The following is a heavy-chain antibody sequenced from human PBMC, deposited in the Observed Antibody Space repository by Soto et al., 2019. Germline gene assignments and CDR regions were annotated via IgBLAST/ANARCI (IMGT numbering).Heavy chain of an antibody. CDR2: ISYDGSNK. Sequence: HPGGSLRLSCAASGFTFSSYAMHWVRQAPGKGLEWVAVISYDGSNKYYADSVKGRFTISRDNSKNTLYLQMNSLRAEDTAVYYCARGDRRDPLRYFDWLSTLYYFEYWGQGNLVTVSS. J-gene: IGHJ4*02. CDR1: GFTFSSYA. V-gene: IGHV3-30-3*01. CDR3: ARGDRRDPLRYFDWLSTLYYFEY. D-gene: IGHD3-9*01.